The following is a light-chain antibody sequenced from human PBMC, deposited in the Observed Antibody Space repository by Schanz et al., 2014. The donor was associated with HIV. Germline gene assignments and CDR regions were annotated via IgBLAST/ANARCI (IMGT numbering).Light chain of an antibody. CDR3: QQYGSSPFT. Sequence: ETVVTQSPATLSVSPGERVTLSCRASQSVSSHLAWYQQKPGQAPRLLIYDASNRATGIPARFSGSGSGTDFTLTISRLEPEDFAVYYCQQYGSSPFTFGPGTKVDIK. CDR1: QSVSSH. CDR2: DAS. V-gene: IGKV3-20*01. J-gene: IGKJ3*01.